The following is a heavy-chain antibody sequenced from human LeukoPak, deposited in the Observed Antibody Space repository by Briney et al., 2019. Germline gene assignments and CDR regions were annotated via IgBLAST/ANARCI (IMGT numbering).Heavy chain of an antibody. D-gene: IGHD3-16*01. Sequence: GGSLRLSCAASGFTFSSYAMSWVRQAPGKGLEWVSSISVSGGSTYSADSVKGRFTISRDNSKNTLYLQMNSLRVEDTAVYYCAKGVGGWGGLRSHFDSGGGGTVVTVSS. CDR2: ISVSGGST. CDR1: GFTFSSYA. J-gene: IGHJ4*02. CDR3: AKGVGGWGGLRSHFDS. V-gene: IGHV3-23*01.